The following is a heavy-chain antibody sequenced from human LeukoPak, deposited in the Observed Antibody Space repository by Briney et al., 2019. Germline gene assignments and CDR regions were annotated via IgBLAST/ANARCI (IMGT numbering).Heavy chain of an antibody. J-gene: IGHJ4*02. CDR3: ARDLPQIEY. Sequence: SRRLYCADSGFISDDYDINWVLQAPWKGLEWVPGINWSGGSTAYADSVKGRSTISRANAKNSLYLQMHSLRAEDTALYYCARDLPQIEYWGQGTLVTVSS. CDR2: INWSGGST. D-gene: IGHD3-22*01. V-gene: IGHV3-20*04. CDR1: GFISDDYD.